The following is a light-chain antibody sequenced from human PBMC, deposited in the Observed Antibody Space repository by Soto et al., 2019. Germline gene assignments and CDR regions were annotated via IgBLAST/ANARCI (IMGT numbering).Light chain of an antibody. CDR1: QSIGDY. Sequence: IVLTQSPATLSLSPGEGATLSCRASQSIGDYVAWFQQKPGQAPRLLIYDGANRAVGIPARFSGSASGTDSNLTISRLEPEDFAGYYCQQRSAWPLTFGGATRVEI. CDR3: QQRSAWPLT. J-gene: IGKJ4*01. V-gene: IGKV3-11*01. CDR2: DGA.